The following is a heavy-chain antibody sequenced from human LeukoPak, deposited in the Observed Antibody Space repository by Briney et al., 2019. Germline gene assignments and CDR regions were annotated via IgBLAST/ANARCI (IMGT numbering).Heavy chain of an antibody. V-gene: IGHV4-38-2*02. CDR2: IYHSGTT. CDR1: NYPITSGYF. J-gene: IGHJ4*02. D-gene: IGHD3-22*01. Sequence: PSETLSLTCAVSNYPITSGYFWGWIRQPSGKGLEWIASIYHSGTTYYNPSLRNRVTLFVDTSKNQFSLKLTSLTAADTAVYYCARDGVFHDSDGYSFDYWGQGTLVTVSS. CDR3: ARDGVFHDSDGYSFDY.